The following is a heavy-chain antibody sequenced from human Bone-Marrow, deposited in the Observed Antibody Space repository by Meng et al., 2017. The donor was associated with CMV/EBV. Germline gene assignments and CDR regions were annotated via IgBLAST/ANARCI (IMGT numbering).Heavy chain of an antibody. CDR1: GFSFSSYE. CDR3: AKLYYYGSGSNY. Sequence: GESLKISCAASGFSFSSYEMNWVRRAPGKGLEWLSFIRFDGSHKFYSDSVKGRFTISRDNSNNTVFLQMNSLRVEDTALYYCAKLYYYGSGSNYWGQGTLVTVSS. J-gene: IGHJ4*02. CDR2: IRFDGSHK. V-gene: IGHV3-30*02. D-gene: IGHD3-10*01.